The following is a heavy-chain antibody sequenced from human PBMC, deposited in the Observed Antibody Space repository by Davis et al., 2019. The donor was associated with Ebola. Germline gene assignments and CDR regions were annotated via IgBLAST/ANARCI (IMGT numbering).Heavy chain of an antibody. J-gene: IGHJ4*02. Sequence: SETLSLTCTVSGGSISSGGYYWSWIRQHPGKGLEWIGYIYYSGSTYYNPSLKSRVTISVDTSKNQFSLKLSSVTAADTAVYYCAKDRSGGGDIVVVPAAIWGQGALVTVSS. CDR3: AKDRSGGGDIVVVPAAI. D-gene: IGHD2-2*01. V-gene: IGHV4-31*03. CDR1: GGSISSGGYY. CDR2: IYYSGST.